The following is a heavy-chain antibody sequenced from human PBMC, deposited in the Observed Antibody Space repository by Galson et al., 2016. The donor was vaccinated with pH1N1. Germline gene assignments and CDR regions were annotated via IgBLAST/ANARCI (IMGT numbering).Heavy chain of an antibody. CDR3: AREDYYDTDLSDWYFDL. V-gene: IGHV1-69*13. Sequence: SVKVSCKASGGTFGSYSINWVRQAPGQGLEWMGGIIPIFNTAKYAQNFQGRVTIAADESTTTAYMELSSLRSGDTAVYFCAREDYYDTDLSDWYFDLWGRGTLPTVSS. CDR1: GGTFGSYS. J-gene: IGHJ2*01. D-gene: IGHD3-22*01. CDR2: IIPIFNTA.